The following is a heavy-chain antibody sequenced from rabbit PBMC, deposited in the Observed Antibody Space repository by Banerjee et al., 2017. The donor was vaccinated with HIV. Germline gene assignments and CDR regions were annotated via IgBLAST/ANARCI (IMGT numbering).Heavy chain of an antibody. CDR2: IYAGSSGGT. D-gene: IGHD4-1*01. J-gene: IGHJ3*01. V-gene: IGHV1S45*01. Sequence: QEQLVESGGGLVKPEGSLTLTCTASGFSFSSSYWISWVRQAPGKGLEWIACIYAGSSGGTSYAGWAKDRFTISNASSSTVTLQMTSLPAADAAAYFCAGDLAGVIGWNFGLWGQGTLVTVS. CDR1: GFSFSSSYW. CDR3: AGDLAGVIGWNFGL.